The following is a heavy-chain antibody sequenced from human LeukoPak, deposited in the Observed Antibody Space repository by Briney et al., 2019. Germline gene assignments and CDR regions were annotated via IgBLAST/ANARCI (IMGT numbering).Heavy chain of an antibody. Sequence: GALRLSCAASGFTFSNYWMSWVRQAPGKGLEWVANIKQDGREKYYVDSVEGRFTISRDNAKNSLYLQMNSLRAEDTAVYYCARAQGHFDYWGQETLVTVSS. CDR3: ARAQGHFDY. CDR1: GFTFSNYW. J-gene: IGHJ4*02. V-gene: IGHV3-7*01. CDR2: IKQDGREK.